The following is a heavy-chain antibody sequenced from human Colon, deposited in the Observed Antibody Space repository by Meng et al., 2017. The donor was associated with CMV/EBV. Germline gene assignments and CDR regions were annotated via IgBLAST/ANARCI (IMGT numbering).Heavy chain of an antibody. CDR3: VKGHTMINP. V-gene: IGHV3-11*05. CDR1: GFIFSDYY. CDR2: ISPTGSDT. Sequence: QVKLVRRGGGLVEPGGSLRLSCAASGFIFSDYYMTWIREAPGKGLEWVSYISPTGSDTNYADSVRGRFTISRDNAKNSLFLQMSSLTAEDTAVYYCVKGHTMINPWGQGTLVTVSS. D-gene: IGHD3-16*01. J-gene: IGHJ5*02.